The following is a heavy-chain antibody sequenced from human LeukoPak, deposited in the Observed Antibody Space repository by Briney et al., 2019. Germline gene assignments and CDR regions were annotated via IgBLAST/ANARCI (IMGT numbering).Heavy chain of an antibody. V-gene: IGHV3-49*04. J-gene: IGHJ5*02. CDR3: TRVAGDIVVVPAVFWFDP. Sequence: GGSLRLSCAASGFTVSSNYMSWVRQAPGKGLEWVGFIRSKAYGGTTEYAASVKGRFTISRDDSKSIAYLQMNSLKTEDTAVYYCTRVAGDIVVVPAVFWFDPWGQGTLVTVSS. CDR1: GFTVSSNY. CDR2: IRSKAYGGTT. D-gene: IGHD2-2*01.